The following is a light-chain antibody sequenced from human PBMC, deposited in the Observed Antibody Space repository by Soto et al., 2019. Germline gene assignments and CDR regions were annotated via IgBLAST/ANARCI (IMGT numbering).Light chain of an antibody. V-gene: IGKV3-11*01. CDR3: QQRSSWPPALS. CDR1: QSVRSF. CDR2: DAS. Sequence: EIVLTQSPATLSLSPGERATLSCRASQSVRSFLAWYQQKPGQAPRLLIYDASNRATGVPGRFSGSGFGTDFTLTISSLEPEDFAVYYCQQRSSWPPALSFGGGTKVDI. J-gene: IGKJ4*01.